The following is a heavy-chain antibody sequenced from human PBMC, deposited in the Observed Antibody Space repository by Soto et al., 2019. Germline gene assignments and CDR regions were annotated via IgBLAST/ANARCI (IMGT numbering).Heavy chain of an antibody. CDR2: IIPIFGTA. J-gene: IGHJ3*02. CDR1: GGTFSSYA. CDR3: RLSRHAPIVVVRGAFDI. D-gene: IGHD3-22*01. Sequence: QVQLVQSGAEVKKPGSSVKVSCKASGGTFSSYAISWVRQAPGQGLEWMGGIIPIFGTANYAQKFQGRVTITADESTSTAYMELSSLRSEDTAVYYCRLSRHAPIVVVRGAFDIWGQGTMVTVSS. V-gene: IGHV1-69*01.